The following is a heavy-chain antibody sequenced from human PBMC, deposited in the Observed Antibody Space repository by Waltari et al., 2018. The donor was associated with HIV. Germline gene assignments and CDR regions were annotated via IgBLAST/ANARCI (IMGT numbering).Heavy chain of an antibody. CDR3: ASLAPHLPSFALDV. D-gene: IGHD3-3*02. Sequence: QLQLQESGSGLVKPSQTLSLTCAVSGASIRTSSYPWTWVRQPPGKGLEWIGYIHHGGNTYYNPSLKSRVTILMDRSKNHFSLRLSSVTAADTAVYYCASLAPHLPSFALDVWGQGTTVTVSS. V-gene: IGHV4-30-2*01. J-gene: IGHJ6*02. CDR1: GASIRTSSYP. CDR2: IHHGGNT.